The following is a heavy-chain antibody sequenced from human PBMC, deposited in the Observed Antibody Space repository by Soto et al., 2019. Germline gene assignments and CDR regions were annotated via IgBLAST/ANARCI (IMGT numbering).Heavy chain of an antibody. CDR1: GGSISSYY. Sequence: LSLTCTVSGGSISSYYWSWIRQPPGKGLEWIGYIYYSGSTKYNPSLKSRVTISVDTSKNQFSLKLSSVTAADTAVYYCARVAHRYYFDYWGQGTQVTVSS. CDR2: IYYSGST. J-gene: IGHJ4*02. V-gene: IGHV4-59*13. CDR3: ARVAHRYYFDY.